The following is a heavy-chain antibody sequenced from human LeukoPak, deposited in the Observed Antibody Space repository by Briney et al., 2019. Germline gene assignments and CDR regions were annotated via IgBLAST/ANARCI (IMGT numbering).Heavy chain of an antibody. V-gene: IGHV3-30*18. D-gene: IGHD6-19*01. CDR3: AKGSRAVAGYFDY. J-gene: IGHJ4*02. CDR1: GFTFSSYG. CDR2: ISYDGSNK. Sequence: GGSLRLSCAASGFTFSSYGMHWVRQAPGKGLEWVAVISYDGSNKYYTDSVKGRFTISRDNSKNTLYLQMNSLRAGDTAVYYCAKGSRAVAGYFDYWGQGTLVTVSS.